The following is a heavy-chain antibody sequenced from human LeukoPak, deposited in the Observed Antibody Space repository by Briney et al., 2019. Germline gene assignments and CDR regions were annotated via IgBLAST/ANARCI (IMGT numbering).Heavy chain of an antibody. D-gene: IGHD2-2*01. CDR3: ARALGYCSSTSCSNWFDP. CDR1: GGSFSGYY. CDR2: INHSGST. V-gene: IGHV4-34*01. Sequence: SETLSLTCAVYGGSFSGYYWSWIHQPPGKGLEWIGEINHSGSTNYNPSLKSRVTISVDTSKNQFSPKLSSVTAADTAVYYCARALGYCSSTSCSNWFDPWGQGTLVTVSS. J-gene: IGHJ5*02.